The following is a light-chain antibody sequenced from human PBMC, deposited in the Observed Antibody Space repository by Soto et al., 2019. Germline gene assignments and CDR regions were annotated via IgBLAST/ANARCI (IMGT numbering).Light chain of an antibody. CDR1: QSLLHSNGYNY. Sequence: DIVMTQSPLSLPVTPGEPASISCRSSQSLLHSNGYNYLNWYLQKPGQSPQLLMYFGSNRASGVXDXCSGSGSGTDFTLKISRVEAEDVGVYYCLQALQTPPTFGEGTRLEIK. CDR2: FGS. CDR3: LQALQTPPT. V-gene: IGKV2-28*01. J-gene: IGKJ5*01.